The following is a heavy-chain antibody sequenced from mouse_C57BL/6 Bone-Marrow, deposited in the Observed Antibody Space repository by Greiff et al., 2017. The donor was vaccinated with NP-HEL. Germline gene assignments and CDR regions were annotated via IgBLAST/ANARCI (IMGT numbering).Heavy chain of an antibody. CDR3: TTWKLSSVYFDY. CDR2: IDPENGDT. J-gene: IGHJ2*01. D-gene: IGHD6-1*01. Sequence: VQLKQSGAELVRPGASVKLSCTASGFNIKDDYMHWVKQRPEQGLEWIGWIDPENGDTEYASKFQGKATITADTSSNTAYLQLSSLTSEDTAVYYCTTWKLSSVYFDYWGQGTTLTVSS. V-gene: IGHV14-4*01. CDR1: GFNIKDDY.